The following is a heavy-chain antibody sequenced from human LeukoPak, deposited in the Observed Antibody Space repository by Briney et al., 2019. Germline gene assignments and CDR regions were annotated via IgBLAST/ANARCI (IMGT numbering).Heavy chain of an antibody. V-gene: IGHV1-69*06. CDR1: GGTFSSYA. CDR2: IIPIFGTA. J-gene: IGHJ6*04. D-gene: IGHD3-9*01. Sequence: ASVKVSCKASGGTFSSYAISWVRQAPGQGLEWMGGIIPIFGTANYAQKFQGRVTITADKSTSTAYMELSSLRSEDTAVYYCARDRNYDILTGPMGYYYYGMDVWGKGTTVTASS. CDR3: ARDRNYDILTGPMGYYYYGMDV.